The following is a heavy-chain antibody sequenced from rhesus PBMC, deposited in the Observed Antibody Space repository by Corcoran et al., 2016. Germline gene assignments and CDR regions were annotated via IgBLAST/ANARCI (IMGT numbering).Heavy chain of an antibody. CDR1: GGSISDYYY. D-gene: IGHD3-16*01. J-gene: IGHJ4*01. Sequence: QVQLQESGPGLVKPSETLSLTCAVSGGSISDYYYWNWIRQPPGKGLEWIGNIYGNSASTYYNPSLKRRVTISKDTSKNQFFLKRSSVTAADTAVYYCARDPPFTIVVARFDYWGQGVLVTVSS. CDR3: ARDPPFTIVVARFDY. CDR2: IYGNSAST. V-gene: IGHV4S9*01.